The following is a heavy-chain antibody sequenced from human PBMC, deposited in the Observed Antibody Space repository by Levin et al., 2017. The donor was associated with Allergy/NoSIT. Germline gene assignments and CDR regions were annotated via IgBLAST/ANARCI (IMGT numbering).Heavy chain of an antibody. Sequence: SETLSLTCTVSGGSVSSGSYYWSWIRQPPGKGLEWIGYIYYSGSTNYNPSLKSRVTISVDTSKNQFSLKLSSVTAADTAVYYCARDNDHSYYYGMDVWGQGTTVTVSS. CDR1: GGSVSSGSYY. D-gene: IGHD1-1*01. CDR2: IYYSGST. V-gene: IGHV4-61*01. J-gene: IGHJ6*02. CDR3: ARDNDHSYYYGMDV.